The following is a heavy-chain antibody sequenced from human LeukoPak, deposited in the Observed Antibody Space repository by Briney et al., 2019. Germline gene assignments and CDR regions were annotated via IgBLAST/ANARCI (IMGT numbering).Heavy chain of an antibody. CDR1: GGSFSGYY. D-gene: IGHD3-10*01. CDR3: ARAGFGELGIDY. V-gene: IGHV4-34*01. Sequence: SETLSLTCAVYGGSFSGYYWSWIRQPPGKGLEWIGEINHSGSTIYNPSLKSRVTISVDTSKNQFSLKLSSVTAADTAVYYCARAGFGELGIDYWGQGTLVTVSS. CDR2: INHSGST. J-gene: IGHJ4*02.